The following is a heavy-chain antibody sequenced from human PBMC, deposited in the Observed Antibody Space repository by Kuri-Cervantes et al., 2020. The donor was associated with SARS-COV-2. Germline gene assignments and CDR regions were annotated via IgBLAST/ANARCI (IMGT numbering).Heavy chain of an antibody. J-gene: IGHJ6*02. CDR1: GFTFSSYS. CDR2: ISSSSSYI. D-gene: IGHD3-3*01. Sequence: GGSLRLSCAASGFTFSSYSMDWVRQAPGKGLEWVSSISSSSSYIYYADSVKGRFTISRDNAKNSLYLQMNSLRAEDTAVYYCARERDFLMDVWGQGTTVTVSS. CDR3: ARERDFLMDV. V-gene: IGHV3-21*04.